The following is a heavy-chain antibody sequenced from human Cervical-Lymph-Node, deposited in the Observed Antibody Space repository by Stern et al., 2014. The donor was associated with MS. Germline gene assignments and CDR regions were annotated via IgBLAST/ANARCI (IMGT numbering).Heavy chain of an antibody. CDR3: AREGVPPY. Sequence: VQLVESGGGVVQPGRSLRLSCAASGFTFSSFSMHWVRQAPGQGLEWVAVISYDVNNKYFADSVKGRFTISRDNSKNTVYLQMNSLRPEDTAVYYCAREGVPPYWGQGTLVTVSS. J-gene: IGHJ4*02. CDR2: ISYDVNNK. D-gene: IGHD2-2*01. V-gene: IGHV3-30*04. CDR1: GFTFSSFS.